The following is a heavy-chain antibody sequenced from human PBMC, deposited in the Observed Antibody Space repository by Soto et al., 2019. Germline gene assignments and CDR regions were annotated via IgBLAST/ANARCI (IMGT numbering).Heavy chain of an antibody. J-gene: IGHJ6*02. V-gene: IGHV4-4*02. CDR3: ARGISSSWYLDYYYYYGMDV. CDR1: GGSISSSNW. D-gene: IGHD6-13*01. Sequence: ASETLSLTCAVSGGSISSSNWWSWVRQPPGKGLEWIGEIYHSGSTNYNPSLKSRVTISVDKSKNQFSLKLSSVTAADTAVYYCARGISSSWYLDYYYYYGMDVWGQGTTVTVSS. CDR2: IYHSGST.